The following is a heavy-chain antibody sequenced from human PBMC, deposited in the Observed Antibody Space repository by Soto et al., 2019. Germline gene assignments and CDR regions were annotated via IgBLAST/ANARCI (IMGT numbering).Heavy chain of an antibody. Sequence: EVQVVESGGDLVEPGGSLRLSCVTSGFMFSSAWMSWVRQGPGKGLEWVARIKSKNDGGAADYAAPVNGRFSNSRDDSKSTVYLQMNSLRAEDTALYYCVEGWNDFWGQGTLVTVSS. V-gene: IGHV3-15*01. J-gene: IGHJ4*02. CDR1: GFMFSSAW. CDR2: IKSKNDGGAA. D-gene: IGHD1-1*01. CDR3: VEGWNDF.